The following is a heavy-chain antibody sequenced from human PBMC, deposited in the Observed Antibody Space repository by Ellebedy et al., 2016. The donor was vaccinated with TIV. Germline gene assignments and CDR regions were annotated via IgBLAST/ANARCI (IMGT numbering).Heavy chain of an antibody. Sequence: GSLRLSXTVSGGSISSYYWSWIRQPPGKGLEWIGYIYYSGSTNYNPSLKSRVTISVDTSKNQFSLKLSSVTAADTAVYYCTLAAAGYYYGMDVWGQGTTVTVSS. D-gene: IGHD6-13*01. J-gene: IGHJ6*02. CDR3: TLAAAGYYYGMDV. CDR2: IYYSGST. V-gene: IGHV4-59*01. CDR1: GGSISSYY.